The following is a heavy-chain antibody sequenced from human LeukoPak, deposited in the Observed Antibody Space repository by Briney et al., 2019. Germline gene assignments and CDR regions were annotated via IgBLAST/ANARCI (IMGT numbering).Heavy chain of an antibody. V-gene: IGHV4-61*02. CDR3: ARSFDRPSIVGATYQH. Sequence: SQTLSLTCTVSGGSISSGSYYWSWIRQPAGKGLEWIGRIYTSGSTNYNPSLKSRVTISVDTSKNQFSLKLSSVTAADTAVYYCARSFDRPSIVGATYQHWGQGTLVTVSS. CDR1: GGSISSGSYY. J-gene: IGHJ1*01. CDR2: IYTSGST. D-gene: IGHD1-26*01.